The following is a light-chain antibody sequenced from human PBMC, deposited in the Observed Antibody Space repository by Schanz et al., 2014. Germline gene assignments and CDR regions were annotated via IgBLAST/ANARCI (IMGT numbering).Light chain of an antibody. J-gene: IGKJ1*01. V-gene: IGKV1-9*01. CDR1: QGISSH. CDR2: GAS. Sequence: LTQSPGTLSLSPGERVTLSCRASQGISSHLAWYQQKPGKAPKLLIYGASTLQIGVPSRFSGSGSGTDFPLAISSLQPEDFANYYCQQVNGYVGTFGQGTKVEIK. CDR3: QQVNGYVGT.